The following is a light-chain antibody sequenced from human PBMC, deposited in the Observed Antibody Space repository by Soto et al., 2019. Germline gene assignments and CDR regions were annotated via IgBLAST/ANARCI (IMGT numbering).Light chain of an antibody. CDR1: QSVSSN. J-gene: IGKJ4*01. V-gene: IGKV3-15*01. CDR2: GAS. Sequence: EIVMTQSPATLSLSPGVRPTLSCRASQSVSSNLAWYQQRPGQAPRLLIYGASTRATGIPARFSGSGSGTEFTLTISSLQSEDFAVYYCQQYNNWPLLTFGGGTKVDIK. CDR3: QQYNNWPLLT.